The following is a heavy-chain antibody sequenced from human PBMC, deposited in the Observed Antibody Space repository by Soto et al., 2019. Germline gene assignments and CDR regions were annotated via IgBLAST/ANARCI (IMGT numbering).Heavy chain of an antibody. CDR3: ASSTGTTWYDAFDI. D-gene: IGHD1-1*01. Sequence: ASVKVSCKASGYTFTSYGISWVRQAPGQGLEWMGWISAYNGNTNYAQKLQGRVTMTTDTSTSTAYMELRSLRSDDTAVYYCASSTGTTWYDAFDIWGQGTMVTVSS. J-gene: IGHJ3*02. CDR2: ISAYNGNT. V-gene: IGHV1-18*01. CDR1: GYTFTSYG.